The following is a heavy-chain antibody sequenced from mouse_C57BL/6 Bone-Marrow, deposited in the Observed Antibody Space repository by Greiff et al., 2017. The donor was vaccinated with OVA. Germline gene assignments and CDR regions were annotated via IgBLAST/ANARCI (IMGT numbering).Heavy chain of an antibody. CDR1: GYTFTSYW. CDR3: ASGYDYGGGPYSYFDV. V-gene: IGHV1-69*01. J-gene: IGHJ1*03. CDR2: IDPSDSYT. Sequence: VQLQQPGAELVMPGASVKLSCKASGYTFTSYWMHWVKQRPGQGLEWIGEIDPSDSYTNYNQKFKGKSTLTVDKSSSTAYMQLSSLTSEDSAVYYCASGYDYGGGPYSYFDVWGTGTTVTVSS. D-gene: IGHD2-4*01.